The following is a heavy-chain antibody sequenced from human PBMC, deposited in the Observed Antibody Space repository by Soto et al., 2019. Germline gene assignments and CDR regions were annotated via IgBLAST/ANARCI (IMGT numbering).Heavy chain of an antibody. CDR3: ARDYDFWSGYYTGICDY. V-gene: IGHV3-48*02. D-gene: IGHD3-3*01. Sequence: EVQLVESGGGLVQPGESLRLSCAASGFTFSGFSMNWVRQAPRTGLEWVSYIGTSGSTIYYADSVKGRFTISRDNAKTSVYLQTNSLRDEDTAVYYCARDYDFWSGYYTGICDYWGQGTLVTVSS. CDR2: IGTSGSTI. CDR1: GFTFSGFS. J-gene: IGHJ4*02.